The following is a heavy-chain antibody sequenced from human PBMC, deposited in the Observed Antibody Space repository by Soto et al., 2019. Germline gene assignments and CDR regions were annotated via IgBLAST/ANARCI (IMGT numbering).Heavy chain of an antibody. J-gene: IGHJ6*02. Sequence: DVQLVGSGGGLVQPGGSLRLSCAASGFTLSGYWMTWVRQAPGKGLEWVANINHDGSEKHYVDSVRGRFTISGDYANNSLYLQMNSLRAEDTAVYYCARARTRLDVWGQGTTVTVSS. V-gene: IGHV3-7*04. CDR2: INHDGSEK. CDR3: ARARTRLDV. CDR1: GFTLSGYW.